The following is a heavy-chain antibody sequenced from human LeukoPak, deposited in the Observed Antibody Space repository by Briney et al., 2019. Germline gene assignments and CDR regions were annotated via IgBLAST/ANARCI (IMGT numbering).Heavy chain of an antibody. CDR1: GYIFSNYG. CDR2: ISDHNGNP. CDR3: ARDSVLGAPCTDH. D-gene: IGHD3-16*01. Sequence: EASVKVSCKASGYIFSNYGISWARQAPGQGLEWMGWISDHNGNPNYAQKFEGRVTMTTDTSTSTAYMELTGLTSDDTAVYCCARDSVLGAPCTDHWGQGTLVTVSS. V-gene: IGHV1-18*01. J-gene: IGHJ4*02.